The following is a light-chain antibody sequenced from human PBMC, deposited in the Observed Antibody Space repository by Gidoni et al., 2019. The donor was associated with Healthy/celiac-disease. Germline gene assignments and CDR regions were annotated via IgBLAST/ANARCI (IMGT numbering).Light chain of an antibody. CDR3: QQYYSTPPT. CDR1: QSVLYSSNNKNY. Sequence: VSLGERATINCKSSQSVLYSSNNKNYLAWYQQKPGQPPKLLIYWASTRESGVPDRFSVSGSGTDFTLTISSLQAEDVAVYYCQQYYSTPPTFGQGTKVEIK. CDR2: WAS. J-gene: IGKJ1*01. V-gene: IGKV4-1*01.